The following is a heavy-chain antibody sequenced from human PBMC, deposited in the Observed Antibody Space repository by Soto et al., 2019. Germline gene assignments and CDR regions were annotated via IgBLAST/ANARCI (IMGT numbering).Heavy chain of an antibody. CDR2: ISAYNGNT. Sequence: ASVKVSCKASGYTFTSYGISWVRQAPGQGLEWMGWISAYNGNTNYAQKLQGRVTMTTDTSTSTAYMELRSLRSDDTAVYYCARDRLLTGPQLWLGSYGMDVWGQGTTVTVSS. J-gene: IGHJ6*02. V-gene: IGHV1-18*04. D-gene: IGHD5-18*01. CDR3: ARDRLLTGPQLWLGSYGMDV. CDR1: GYTFTSYG.